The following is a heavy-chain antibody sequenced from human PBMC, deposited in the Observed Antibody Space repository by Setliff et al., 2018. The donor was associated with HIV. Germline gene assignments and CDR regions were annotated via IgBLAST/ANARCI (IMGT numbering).Heavy chain of an antibody. V-gene: IGHV1-2*02. D-gene: IGHD6-13*01. J-gene: IGHJ4*02. CDR2: INPGSGDT. CDR3: VRGIAAVGVGGFDY. CDR1: GYTFAAYY. Sequence: ASVKVSCKASGYTFAAYYIHWLRQAPGQGLEWMGWINPGSGDTNYAQKFQGRVTMTRDTSANTGYMELSSLRSEDAAVYYCVRGIAAVGVGGFDYCSQGTLGTVSS.